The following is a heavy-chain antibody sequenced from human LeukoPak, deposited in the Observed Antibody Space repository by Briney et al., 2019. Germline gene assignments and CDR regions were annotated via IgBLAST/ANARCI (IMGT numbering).Heavy chain of an antibody. CDR1: GFTVGSDY. V-gene: IGHV3-53*01. J-gene: IGHJ4*02. D-gene: IGHD3-3*01. CDR2: IYSGGNI. CDR3: ARDLYDFWSGYRYSIFDY. Sequence: HPGGSLRLSCAASGFTVGSDYMSWVRQAPGKGLEWVSVIYSGGNIYYADSVKGRFTISRDNAKNSLYLQMNSLRAEDTAVYYCARDLYDFWSGYRYSIFDYWGQGTLVTVSS.